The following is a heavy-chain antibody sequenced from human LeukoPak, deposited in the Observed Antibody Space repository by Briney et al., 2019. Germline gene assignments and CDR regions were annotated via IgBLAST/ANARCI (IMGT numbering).Heavy chain of an antibody. Sequence: ASVKVSCKVSGYTLTELSMHWVRQAPGEGLEWMGGFDPEDGETIYAQKFQGWVTMTRDTSISTAYMELSRLRSDDTAVYYCARVNSSGWAFDYWGQGTLVTVSS. CDR1: GYTLTELS. V-gene: IGHV1-24*01. CDR2: FDPEDGET. J-gene: IGHJ4*02. CDR3: ARVNSSGWAFDY. D-gene: IGHD6-19*01.